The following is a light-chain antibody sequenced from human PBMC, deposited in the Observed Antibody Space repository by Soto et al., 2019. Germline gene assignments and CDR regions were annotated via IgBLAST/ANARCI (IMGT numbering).Light chain of an antibody. V-gene: IGLV2-18*02. CDR2: EVS. CDR1: SSDVGSYNR. Sequence: QSALTQPPSVSGSPGQSVTISCTGTSSDVGSYNRVSWYQQPPCTAPKLMIHEVSNRPSGVPDRFSGSKSGNTASLTISGLQAEDEADYYCSSYTSSSTLVFGGGTKVTVL. J-gene: IGLJ2*01. CDR3: SSYTSSSTLV.